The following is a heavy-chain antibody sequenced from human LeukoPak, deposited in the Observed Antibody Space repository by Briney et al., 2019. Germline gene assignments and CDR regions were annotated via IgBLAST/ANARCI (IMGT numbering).Heavy chain of an antibody. D-gene: IGHD3-10*01. CDR2: ISATDGST. CDR1: GFTFTNYA. Sequence: WGSLRLSCAASGFTFTNYAMSWVRQAPGKGLEWVSVISATDGSTHYADSVKGRFTISRDNSKNTLYLQMNSLRAEDTAVYFCARSTTMEDWGQGTLVTVSS. J-gene: IGHJ4*02. V-gene: IGHV3-23*01. CDR3: ARSTTMED.